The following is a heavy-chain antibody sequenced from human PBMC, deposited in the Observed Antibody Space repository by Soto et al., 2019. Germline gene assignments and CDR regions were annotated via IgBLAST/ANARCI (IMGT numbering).Heavy chain of an antibody. CDR3: ARGIGWGALDFDY. CDR1: GGSFSGYY. Sequence: SETLSLTCAVYGGSFSGYYWSWIRQPPGKGLEWIGEINHSGSTNYNPSLKSRVTISVDTSKNQFSLKLSSVTAADTAVYYCARGIGWGALDFDYWGQGTLVTVSS. J-gene: IGHJ4*02. CDR2: INHSGST. V-gene: IGHV4-34*01. D-gene: IGHD6-19*01.